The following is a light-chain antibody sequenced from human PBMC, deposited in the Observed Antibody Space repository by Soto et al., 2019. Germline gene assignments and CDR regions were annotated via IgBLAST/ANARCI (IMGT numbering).Light chain of an antibody. V-gene: IGLV2-14*01. CDR1: DIDVGGYNF. Sequence: QSALTQPASVYASPGQSITISCTGTDIDVGGYNFVSWYQQYPGKAPQLMIYEVSNRPSGVSNRFSGSKSGNTASLTISGLQAEDEADYYCSAYTASSTRVFGTGTKLTVL. CDR3: SAYTASSTRV. CDR2: EVS. J-gene: IGLJ1*01.